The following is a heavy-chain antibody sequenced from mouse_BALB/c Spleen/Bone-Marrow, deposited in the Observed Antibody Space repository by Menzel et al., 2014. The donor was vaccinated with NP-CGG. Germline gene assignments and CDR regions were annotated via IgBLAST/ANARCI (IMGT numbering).Heavy chain of an antibody. V-gene: IGHV5-9*02. CDR3: VRRVQLDY. CDR2: ISSGGSYT. Sequence: EVQVVESGGGLVKPGGSLKLSCAGSGFAFSSYDMSWVRQTPEKRLEWVATISSGGSYTYYPDSVKGRFTISRDNARSTLSLQMSSLRSEDTALYYCVRRVQLDYWGQGTTLTVSS. J-gene: IGHJ2*01. CDR1: GFAFSSYD.